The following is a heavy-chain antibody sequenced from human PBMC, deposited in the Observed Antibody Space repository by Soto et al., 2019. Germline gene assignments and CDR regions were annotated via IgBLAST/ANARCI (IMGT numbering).Heavy chain of an antibody. D-gene: IGHD4-17*01. V-gene: IGHV3-66*04. Sequence: EVQLVESGGGLVQPGGSLRLSCAASGFTVSSNYMSWVRQAPEKGLEWVSVIYSGGSTYYADSVKGRFTISRDNSKNTLYLQMNSLRAEDTAVYYCARHGDYAAFDIWGQGTMVTVSS. J-gene: IGHJ3*02. CDR1: GFTVSSNY. CDR3: ARHGDYAAFDI. CDR2: IYSGGST.